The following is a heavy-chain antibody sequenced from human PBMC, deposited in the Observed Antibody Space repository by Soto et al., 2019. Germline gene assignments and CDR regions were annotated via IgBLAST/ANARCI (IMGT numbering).Heavy chain of an antibody. V-gene: IGHV4-59*07. D-gene: IGHD6-25*01. CDR2: IYYSGST. Sequence: SDTLSLSYSNFGFPITLYLWSWIRQPQGKGLEWIGYIYYSGSTNYNPSLKSRVTISVDTSKNQFSLKLSSVTAADTAVYYCARPHGGSSGWDNWFDPWGQGTLVTVS. J-gene: IGHJ5*02. CDR1: GFPITLYL. CDR3: ARPHGGSSGWDNWFDP.